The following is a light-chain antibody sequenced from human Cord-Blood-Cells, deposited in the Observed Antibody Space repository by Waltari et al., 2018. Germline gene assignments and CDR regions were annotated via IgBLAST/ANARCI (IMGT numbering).Light chain of an antibody. CDR2: AAS. V-gene: IGKV1-39*01. CDR1: QSISSY. Sequence: DIQMTQSPSSLSASVGDRVTITCRASQSISSYLNWYQQKPGKAPKLLIYAASSLQSGVPSRVSGSGSGTDFTLTISSLQPEDFATYYCQQNYSTPFTFGPGTKVDIK. CDR3: QQNYSTPFT. J-gene: IGKJ3*01.